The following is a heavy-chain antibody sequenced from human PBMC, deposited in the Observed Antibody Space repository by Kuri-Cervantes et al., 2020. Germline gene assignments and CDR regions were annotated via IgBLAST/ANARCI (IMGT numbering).Heavy chain of an antibody. CDR2: INWNSGSI. Sequence: GGSLRLSCAASGFTFDDYAIHWVRQAPGKGLEWVSGINWNSGSIGYADSVKGRFTISRDNAKNSLYLQMNSLRAEDTALYYCASDGFVTDYGDGGFFYYWGQGTLVTVSS. CDR3: ASDGFVTDYGDGGFFYY. D-gene: IGHD4-17*01. J-gene: IGHJ4*02. V-gene: IGHV3-9*01. CDR1: GFTFDDYA.